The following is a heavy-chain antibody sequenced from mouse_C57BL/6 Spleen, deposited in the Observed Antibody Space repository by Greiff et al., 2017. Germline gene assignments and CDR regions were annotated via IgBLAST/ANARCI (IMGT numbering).Heavy chain of an antibody. CDR1: GFSLTSYA. D-gene: IGHD3-3*01. J-gene: IGHJ3*01. CDR2: IWPGGGT. V-gene: IGHV2-9-1*01. CDR3: ARNEGFGDCHWFAY. Sequence: QVQLKESGPGLVAPSPSLSITCTVSGFSLTSYAISWVRQPPGKGLEWLGVIWPGGGTNYNSALKSRVSISKDNSKSQVFLKMNSLQTDDTARYYCARNEGFGDCHWFAYWGQGTLVTVSA.